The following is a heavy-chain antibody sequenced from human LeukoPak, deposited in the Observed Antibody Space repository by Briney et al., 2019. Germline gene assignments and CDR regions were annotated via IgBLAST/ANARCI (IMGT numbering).Heavy chain of an antibody. D-gene: IGHD6-13*01. V-gene: IGHV1-18*01. CDR1: GGTFSSYA. CDR3: ARDLVGIAAAGTVSSYVWFDP. J-gene: IGHJ5*02. Sequence: GASVKVSCKASGGTFSSYAISWVRQAPGQGLEWMGWISAYNGNTNYAQKLQGRVTMTTDTSTSTAYMELRSLRSDDTAVYYCARDLVGIAAAGTVSSYVWFDPWGQGTLVTVSS. CDR2: ISAYNGNT.